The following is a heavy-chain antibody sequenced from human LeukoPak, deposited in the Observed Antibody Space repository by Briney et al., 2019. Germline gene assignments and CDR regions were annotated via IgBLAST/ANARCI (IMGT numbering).Heavy chain of an antibody. J-gene: IGHJ5*02. CDR1: GGSISSSNW. D-gene: IGHD5-18*01. CDR3: ASLRGYSYGFPSRGT. Sequence: SETLSLTCAVSGGSISSSNWWSWIRPPPGKGLEWIGEIYHSGSTNYNPSLKSRVTISVDKSKTQFSLKLSSVTAADTAVYYCASLRGYSYGFPSRGTWGQGTLVTVSS. CDR2: IYHSGST. V-gene: IGHV4-4*02.